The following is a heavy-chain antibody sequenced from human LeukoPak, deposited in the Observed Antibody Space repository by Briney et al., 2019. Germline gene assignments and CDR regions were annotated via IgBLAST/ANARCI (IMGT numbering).Heavy chain of an antibody. CDR2: IIPIFGTA. CDR3: ARARSGPYGSGSLDAFDI. J-gene: IGHJ3*02. V-gene: IGHV1-69*06. Sequence: GASVKVSCKASGGTFSSYAISWVRQAPGQGLEWMGGIIPIFGTANYAQKFQGRVTITADTSTSTAYMQLSSLRSEDTAVYYCARARSGPYGSGSLDAFDIWGQGTMVTVSS. D-gene: IGHD3-10*01. CDR1: GGTFSSYA.